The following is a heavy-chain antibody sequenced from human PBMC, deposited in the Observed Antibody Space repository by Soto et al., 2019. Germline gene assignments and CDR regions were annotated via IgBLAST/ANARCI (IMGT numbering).Heavy chain of an antibody. CDR2: SSATGAGT. Sequence: PGGSLRLSCAASGFTFSSYGMTWVRQAPGKGLEWVSFSSATGAGTYYADSVKGRSNISRDNSKNTLYLQMTSLRADDTAVYYCAKDRRAGGNYGFYSDFWGKGA. V-gene: IGHV3-23*01. D-gene: IGHD1-7*01. CDR3: AKDRRAGGNYGFYSDF. CDR1: GFTFSSYG. J-gene: IGHJ4*02.